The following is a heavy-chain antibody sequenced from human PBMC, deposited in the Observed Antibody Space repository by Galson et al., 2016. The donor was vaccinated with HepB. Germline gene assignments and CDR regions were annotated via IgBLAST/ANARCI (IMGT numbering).Heavy chain of an antibody. CDR2: ISVSGRST. CDR3: AKGGPQAMITFGGFIAAFDY. J-gene: IGHJ4*02. D-gene: IGHD3-16*02. V-gene: IGHV3-23*01. CDR1: GLTFSSYA. Sequence: SLRLSCAASGLTFSSYAMSWVRQAPGKGLEWVSGISVSGRSTYYADSVKGRFTISRDNSRNTLYLQMNSLRVEDTAVYYCAKGGPQAMITFGGFIAAFDYWGQGALVTVSS.